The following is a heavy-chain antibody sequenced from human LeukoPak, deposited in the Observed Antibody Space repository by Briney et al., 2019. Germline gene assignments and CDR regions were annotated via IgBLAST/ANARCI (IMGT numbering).Heavy chain of an antibody. CDR3: ARDPNTAMVNGGDY. CDR1: GGTFSSYA. V-gene: IGHV1-69*01. CDR2: IIPIFGTA. D-gene: IGHD5-18*01. Sequence: SVKVSCKASGGTFSSYAISWVRQAPGQGLEWMGGIIPIFGTANYAQKFQGRVTITADESTSTAYMELSSLRAEDTAVYYCARDPNTAMVNGGDYWGQGTLVTVSS. J-gene: IGHJ4*02.